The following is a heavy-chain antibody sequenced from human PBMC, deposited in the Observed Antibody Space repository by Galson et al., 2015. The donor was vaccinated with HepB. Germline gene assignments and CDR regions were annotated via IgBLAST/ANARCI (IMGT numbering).Heavy chain of an antibody. D-gene: IGHD4-23*01. Sequence: SVKVSCKASGYTFTSYYMHWVRQAPGQGLEWMGIINPSGGSTSYAQKLQGRVTMTRDTSTSTVYMELSSLRSEDTAVYYCASPGPLLDYGGNGFSFDYWGQGTLVTVSS. CDR1: GYTFTSYY. V-gene: IGHV1-46*04. CDR3: ASPGPLLDYGGNGFSFDY. CDR2: INPSGGST. J-gene: IGHJ4*02.